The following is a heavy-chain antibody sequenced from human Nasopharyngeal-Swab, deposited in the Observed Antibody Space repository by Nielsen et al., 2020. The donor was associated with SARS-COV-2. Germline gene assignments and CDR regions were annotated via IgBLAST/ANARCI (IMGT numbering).Heavy chain of an antibody. J-gene: IGHJ4*02. D-gene: IGHD3-22*01. V-gene: IGHV3-23*01. CDR3: ARYDDYYDSSGYAY. Sequence: WIRQPPGKGLEWVSVISGSGGSTYYADSVKGRFTISRDNSKNTFYLQMNSLRAEDTAVYYCARYDDYYDSSGYAYWGQGTLVTVSS. CDR2: ISGSGGST.